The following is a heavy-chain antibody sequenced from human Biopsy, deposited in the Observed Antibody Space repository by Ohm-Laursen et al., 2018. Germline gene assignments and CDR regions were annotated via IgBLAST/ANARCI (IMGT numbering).Heavy chain of an antibody. J-gene: IGHJ5*02. V-gene: IGHV4-39*01. CDR3: ARHPTGFWFDP. CDR1: GGSISSETNY. Sequence: LSLTCTVSGGSISSETNYWGWIRQPPGKGLEWIGSIFYGGITYYNPSLKSRVTISVDTSKNQFSLNLSSVTGADTAVYYCARHPTGFWFDPWGQGTLVTVSS. CDR2: IFYGGIT.